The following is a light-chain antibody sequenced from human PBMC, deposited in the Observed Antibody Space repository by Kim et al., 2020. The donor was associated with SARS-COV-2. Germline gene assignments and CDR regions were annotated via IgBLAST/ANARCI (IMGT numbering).Light chain of an antibody. Sequence: DIQMTQSPSSLSASVGDRVTITCRASQTISSYLNWYQQKPGKAPKLLIYAASSLQSWVPSRFSGSGSGTDFTLTISSLQPEDFATYYCQQGYTTPYTFGQGTKLEI. CDR3: QQGYTTPYT. J-gene: IGKJ2*01. CDR2: AAS. CDR1: QTISSY. V-gene: IGKV1-39*01.